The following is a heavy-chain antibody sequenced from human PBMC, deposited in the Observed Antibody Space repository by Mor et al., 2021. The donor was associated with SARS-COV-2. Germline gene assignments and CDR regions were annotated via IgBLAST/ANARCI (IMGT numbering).Heavy chain of an antibody. CDR3: AKGSVGATFFPYYYYMDV. V-gene: IGHV3-23*01. D-gene: IGHD1-26*01. Sequence: SVKGRFTISRDKTKNTLYLQMNSLRAEDTAVYYCAKGSVGATFFPYYYYMDVWGKGTTVTVSS. J-gene: IGHJ6*03.